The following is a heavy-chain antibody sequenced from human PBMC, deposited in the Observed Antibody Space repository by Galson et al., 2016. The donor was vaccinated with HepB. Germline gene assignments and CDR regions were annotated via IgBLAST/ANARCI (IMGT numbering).Heavy chain of an antibody. CDR3: ARRIYITSWYAPVLSY. J-gene: IGHJ4*02. V-gene: IGHV4-4*02. CDR2: IYHSGST. Sequence: SETLSLTCVVSGASISSTNWWNWVRQPPGKGLEWIGEIYHSGSTKYSPSLESRVTIEVDKAKNLFSLRLTSVTAADTAVYYCARRIYITSWYAPVLSYWGQGSLVTVSS. CDR1: GASISSTNW. D-gene: IGHD2-2*01.